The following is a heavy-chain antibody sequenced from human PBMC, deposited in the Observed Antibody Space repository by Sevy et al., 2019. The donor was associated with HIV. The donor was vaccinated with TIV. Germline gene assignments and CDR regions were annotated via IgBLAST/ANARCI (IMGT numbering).Heavy chain of an antibody. Sequence: GGSLRLSCAASGLIFSHYGMHWVRQAPGKGLEWVAFISYDGSDTYYVDSVKGRFSISRDNSKNTVYLQINSLRTEDTALYYCAKNTAAAGTGGFDYWGLGTLVTVSS. V-gene: IGHV3-30*02. J-gene: IGHJ4*02. CDR2: ISYDGSDT. D-gene: IGHD6-13*01. CDR1: GLIFSHYG. CDR3: AKNTAAAGTGGFDY.